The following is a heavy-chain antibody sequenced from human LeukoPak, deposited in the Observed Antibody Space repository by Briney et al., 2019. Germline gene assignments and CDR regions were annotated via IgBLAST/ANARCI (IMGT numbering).Heavy chain of an antibody. CDR1: GFTFSSYA. CDR2: ISGSGGST. D-gene: IGHD5-18*01. CDR3: AKGRGYSSMPLGY. J-gene: IGHJ4*02. V-gene: IGHV3-23*01. Sequence: GESLRLSCAASGFTFSSYAMSWVRQAPGKGLEWVSAISGSGGSTYYADSVKGRFTISRDNSKNTLYLQMNSLRAEDTAVYYCAKGRGYSSMPLGYWGQGTLVTVSS.